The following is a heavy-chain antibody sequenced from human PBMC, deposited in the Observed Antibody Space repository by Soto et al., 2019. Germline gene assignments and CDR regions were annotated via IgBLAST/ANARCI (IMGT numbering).Heavy chain of an antibody. Sequence: SGGSLRLSCAASGFTFSNYAMSWVRQAPGKALEWVSSISASGDTTYYPDSVKGRFTISRDNSRNTLYLQMNTLRAEDTAVYYCAKGVDRAHYFNMDVWGQGTTVTVSS. J-gene: IGHJ6*02. CDR2: ISASGDTT. CDR3: AKGVDRAHYFNMDV. CDR1: GFTFSNYA. V-gene: IGHV3-23*01.